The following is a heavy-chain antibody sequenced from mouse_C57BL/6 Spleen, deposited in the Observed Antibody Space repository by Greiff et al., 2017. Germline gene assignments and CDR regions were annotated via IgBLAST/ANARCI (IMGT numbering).Heavy chain of an antibody. CDR3: TREVYDGNY. V-gene: IGHV1-15*01. Sequence: QVQLQQSGAELVRPGASVTLSCKASGYTFTDYEMHWVKQTPVHGLEWIGAIDPETGGTAYNQKFKGKAILTADKSSSTAYMELRSLTSEDSAVYYCTREVYDGNYWGQGTTLTVSS. D-gene: IGHD2-12*01. J-gene: IGHJ2*01. CDR2: IDPETGGT. CDR1: GYTFTDYE.